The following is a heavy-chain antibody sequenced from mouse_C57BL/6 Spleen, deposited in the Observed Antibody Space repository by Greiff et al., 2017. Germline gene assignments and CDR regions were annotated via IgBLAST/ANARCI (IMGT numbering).Heavy chain of an antibody. J-gene: IGHJ2*01. CDR2: ISYDGSN. D-gene: IGHD2-3*01. CDR3: ARDRDGSYFDY. V-gene: IGHV3-6*01. CDR1: GYSITSGYY. Sequence: EVKLQESGPGLVKPSQSLSLTCSVTGYSITSGYYWNWIRQFPGNKLEWMGYISYDGSNNYNPSLKNRISITRDTSKNQFFLKLNSVTTEDTATYYCARDRDGSYFDYWGQGTTLTVSS.